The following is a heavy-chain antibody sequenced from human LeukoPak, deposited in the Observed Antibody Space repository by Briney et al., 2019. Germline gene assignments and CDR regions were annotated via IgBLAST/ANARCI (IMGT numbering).Heavy chain of an antibody. CDR3: AKDESTGGFAPGYFYGMGV. D-gene: IGHD3-16*01. Sequence: GGSLRLSCAASGFTFSSYWMSWVRQAPGKGLEWVANIKQDGSEKYYADSVKGRFTISRDSAKNSLYLQMDSLRVEDTGLYYCAKDESTGGFAPGYFYGMGVWGQGTTVTVS. V-gene: IGHV3-7*03. CDR2: IKQDGSEK. CDR1: GFTFSSYW. J-gene: IGHJ6*02.